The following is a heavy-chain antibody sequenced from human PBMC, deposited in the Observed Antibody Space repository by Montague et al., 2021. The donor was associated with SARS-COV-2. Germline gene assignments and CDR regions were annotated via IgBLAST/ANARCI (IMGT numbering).Heavy chain of an antibody. CDR2: IYYTGST. D-gene: IGHD1-1*01. Sequence: SETLSLTCTVSGGSISSYYWSWIRQSPGKGLEWIGYIYYTGSTKYNPSLKSRVTMSLDRPTNRFSLRLNSVTAADTAMYYCARAQNTCFIANCVNYFDFWGLGAQVTVSS. CDR1: GGSISSYY. V-gene: IGHV4-59*01. CDR3: ARAQNTCFIANCVNYFDF. J-gene: IGHJ4*02.